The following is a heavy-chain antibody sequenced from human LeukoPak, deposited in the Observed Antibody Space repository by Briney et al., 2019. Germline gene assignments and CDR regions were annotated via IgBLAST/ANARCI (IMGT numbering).Heavy chain of an antibody. CDR3: VRVGGGNYYYYGMDV. CDR1: GGSISSYY. D-gene: IGHD4-23*01. Sequence: SETLSLTCTVSGGSISSYYWSWIRQPPGKGLEWIGYIYYSGSTNYNPSLKSRVTISVDTSKNQFSLNLSSVTAADTAVYYCVRVGGGNYYYYGMDVWGQGTTVTVSS. V-gene: IGHV4-59*01. J-gene: IGHJ6*02. CDR2: IYYSGST.